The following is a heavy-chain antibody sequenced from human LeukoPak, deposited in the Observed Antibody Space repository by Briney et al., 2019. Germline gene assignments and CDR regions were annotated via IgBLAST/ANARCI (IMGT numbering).Heavy chain of an antibody. J-gene: IGHJ4*02. V-gene: IGHV4-38-2*02. D-gene: IGHD3-22*01. CDR3: ARYTANTAGYSFDF. Sequence: SETLSLTCTVSGYSISSGYYWSWIRQPPWKGLEWIATIHHSGVTYYNPSLKSRVTMSVDTSKNQFSLKLGSVTAAGTAVYYCARYTANTAGYSFDFWGQGALVTVSS. CDR2: IHHSGVT. CDR1: GYSISSGYY.